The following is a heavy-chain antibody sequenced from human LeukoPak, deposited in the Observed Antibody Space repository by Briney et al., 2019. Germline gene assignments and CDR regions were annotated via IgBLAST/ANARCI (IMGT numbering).Heavy chain of an antibody. J-gene: IGHJ4*02. CDR2: IKPDESEK. Sequence: GGSLRLSCAASGFTFSNYWMTWVRQAPGKGLEWVANIKPDESEKYYVGSVKGRFTISRDNSKNTLFLQMSSLRAEDTAVYYCAKDLGDSGGYNPFDFWGQGTLVTVSS. V-gene: IGHV3-7*03. CDR3: AKDLGDSGGYNPFDF. D-gene: IGHD3-22*01. CDR1: GFTFSNYW.